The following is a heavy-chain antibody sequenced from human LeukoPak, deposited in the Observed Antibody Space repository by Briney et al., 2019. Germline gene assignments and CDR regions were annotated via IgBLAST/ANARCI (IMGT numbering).Heavy chain of an antibody. CDR3: ARRSGIAVAGAFDY. Sequence: PGGSLRLSCAASGFTVSSNYMSWVRQAPGKGLEWVSGISGSGDSTYYADSVKGRFTISRDNSKNTLYLQMNSLRAEDTAVYYCARRSGIAVAGAFDYWGHGTLVTVSS. J-gene: IGHJ4*01. CDR1: GFTVSSNY. V-gene: IGHV3-53*01. CDR2: ISGSGDST. D-gene: IGHD6-19*01.